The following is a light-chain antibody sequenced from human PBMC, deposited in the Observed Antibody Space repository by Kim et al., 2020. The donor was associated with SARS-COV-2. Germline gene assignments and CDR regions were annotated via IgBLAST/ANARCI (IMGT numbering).Light chain of an antibody. CDR1: QSVSSN. V-gene: IGKV3-15*01. CDR2: GAS. J-gene: IGKJ1*01. Sequence: SPGERATLSCRASQSVSSNLAWYQQKPGQAPRLLIYGASTRATGIPARFSGSGSGTEFTLTISSLQSEDFAVYYCQQYNNWPSGTFGQGTKVDIK. CDR3: QQYNNWPSGT.